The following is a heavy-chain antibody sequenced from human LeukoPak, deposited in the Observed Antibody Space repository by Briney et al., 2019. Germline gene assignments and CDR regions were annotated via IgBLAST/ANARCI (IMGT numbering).Heavy chain of an antibody. V-gene: IGHV3-21*01. CDR1: GFAFNTYS. D-gene: IGHD2-8*02. J-gene: IGHJ6*03. CDR2: IFSSSTYI. CDR3: ARDIHTTIGWWPNSGLYTHYYYHMDV. Sequence: PGESLRLSCAASGFAFNTYSMNWVRQAPGKGLEWVSFIFSSSTYIYYADSVKGRFTISRDNAKNSLYLQMNSLRADDTAVYYCARDIHTTIGWWPNSGLYTHYYYHMDVWGKGTTVTVSS.